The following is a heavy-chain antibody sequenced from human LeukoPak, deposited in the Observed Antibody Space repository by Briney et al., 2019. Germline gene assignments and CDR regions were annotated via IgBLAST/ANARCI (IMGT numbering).Heavy chain of an antibody. CDR1: GYTFTGYY. Sequence: GASVKLSCKASGYTFTGYYMHWVRQAPGQGLEWMGWINPNSGGTNYAQKFQGRVTMTRDTSISTAYMELSRLRSDDTAVYYCARVDSGSYSGSLDYWGQGTLVTVSS. CDR2: INPNSGGT. D-gene: IGHD1-26*01. CDR3: ARVDSGSYSGSLDY. J-gene: IGHJ4*02. V-gene: IGHV1-2*02.